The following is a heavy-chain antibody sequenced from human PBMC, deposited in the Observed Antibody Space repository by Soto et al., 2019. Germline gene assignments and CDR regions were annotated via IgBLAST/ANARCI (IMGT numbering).Heavy chain of an antibody. CDR2: IYPGDSDT. V-gene: IGHV5-51*07. J-gene: IGHJ6*02. CDR1: GYSFTSYW. CDR3: ARLGACISTSCYGLLDYYGMDV. D-gene: IGHD2-2*01. Sequence: PGESLKISCKGSGYSFTSYWIGWVHQMPGKGLEWMGIIYPGDSDTRYSPSFQGQVTISADKSISTAYLQWSSLKASDTAMYYCARLGACISTSCYGLLDYYGMDVWGQGTTVTVSS.